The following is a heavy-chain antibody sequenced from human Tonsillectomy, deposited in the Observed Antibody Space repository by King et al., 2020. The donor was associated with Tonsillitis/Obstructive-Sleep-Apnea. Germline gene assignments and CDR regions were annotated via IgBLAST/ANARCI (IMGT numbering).Heavy chain of an antibody. D-gene: IGHD5/OR15-5a*01. CDR2: IYYSGST. J-gene: IGHJ4*02. CDR1: GGSISSYY. Sequence: VQLQESGPGLVKPSETLSLTCTVSGGSISSYYWSWIRQPPGKGLEWIGYIYYSGSTNYNPSLKSRVTISVDTSKNQFSLKLSPVTAADTAVYYCARHVSQYYFDYWGQGTLVTVSS. CDR3: ARHVSQYYFDY. V-gene: IGHV4-59*08.